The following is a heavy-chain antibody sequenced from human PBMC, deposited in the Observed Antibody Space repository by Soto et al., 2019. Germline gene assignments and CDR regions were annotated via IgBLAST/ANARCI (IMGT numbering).Heavy chain of an antibody. CDR2: IKQDGSEK. J-gene: IGHJ4*02. CDR3: ARADISETHSSSWYDDY. CDR1: GFTFSSYW. Sequence: GGSLRLSCAASGFTFSSYWMSWVRQAPGKGLEWVANIKQDGSEKYYVDSVKGRFTISRDNAKNTLYLQMNSLRAEDTAVYYCARADISETHSSSWYDDYWGQGTLVTVSS. D-gene: IGHD6-13*01. V-gene: IGHV3-7*04.